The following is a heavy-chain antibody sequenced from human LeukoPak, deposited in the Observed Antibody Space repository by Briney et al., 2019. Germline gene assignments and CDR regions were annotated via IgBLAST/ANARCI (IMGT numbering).Heavy chain of an antibody. D-gene: IGHD2-8*01. CDR3: ARDMSLGYCTNGVCPTEYFQH. CDR1: GFTFSSYS. V-gene: IGHV3-48*01. J-gene: IGHJ1*01. CDR2: ISSSSSTI. Sequence: GGSLRLSCAASGFTFSSYSMNWVRQAPGKGLEWVSYISSSSSTIYYADSVKGRFTISRDNAKNSLYLQMNSLRAEDTAVYYCARDMSLGYCTNGVCPTEYFQHWGQGTLVTVSS.